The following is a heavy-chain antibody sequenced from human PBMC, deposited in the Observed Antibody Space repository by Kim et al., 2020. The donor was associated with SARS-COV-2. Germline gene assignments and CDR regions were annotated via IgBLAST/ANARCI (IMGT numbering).Heavy chain of an antibody. V-gene: IGHV3-7*01. Sequence: YGDSGKGRFTISRDDTKNSLYLQMNSLRAEDTALYYCVRDWCHYDDRFDYWGQGTLVTVSS. J-gene: IGHJ4*02. CDR3: VRDWCHYDDRFDY. D-gene: IGHD3-3*01.